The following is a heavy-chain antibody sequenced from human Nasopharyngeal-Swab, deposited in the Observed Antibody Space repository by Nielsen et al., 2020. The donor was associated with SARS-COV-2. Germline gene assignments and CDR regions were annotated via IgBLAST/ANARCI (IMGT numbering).Heavy chain of an antibody. J-gene: IGHJ4*02. CDR3: ARGLYSSSRYAAFYDY. D-gene: IGHD6-13*01. Sequence: GSLRLSCTVSGGSISSYYWSWIRQPPGKGLEWIGEINHSGSTNYNPSLKSRVTISVDTSKNQFSLKLSSVTAADTTVYYCARGLYSSSRYAAFYDYWGQGTLVTVSS. CDR2: INHSGST. CDR1: GGSISSYY. V-gene: IGHV4-34*01.